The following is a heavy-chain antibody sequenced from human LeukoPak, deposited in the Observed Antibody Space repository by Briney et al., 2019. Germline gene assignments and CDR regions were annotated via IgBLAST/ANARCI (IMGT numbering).Heavy chain of an antibody. Sequence: GGSLRLSCVASGFTFTSFGMHWVRQAPGKGLEWVAFIQHDGNNVYYADSVKGRFTISRDNSKNTVFLLLNSLRPEDSATYYCAKDYSSGWYYFDTWGQGTLVTVSS. CDR1: GFTFTSFG. CDR3: AKDYSSGWYYFDT. CDR2: IQHDGNNV. D-gene: IGHD6-13*01. V-gene: IGHV3-30*02. J-gene: IGHJ4*02.